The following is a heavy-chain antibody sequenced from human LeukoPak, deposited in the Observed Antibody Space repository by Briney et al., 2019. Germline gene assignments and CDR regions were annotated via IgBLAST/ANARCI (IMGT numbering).Heavy chain of an antibody. V-gene: IGHV3-23*01. Sequence: TGGSLRLSCAASGFNFCNFAMGWVRQAQGKGREWVCAISASDGYTYYADSVKGRFTISRDNSKNTLYLQMNSLRAEDTAVYYCAKGHYPSGTGKYYFNYWGQGTLVAVST. CDR3: AKGHYPSGTGKYYFNY. D-gene: IGHD3-10*01. CDR2: ISASDGYT. J-gene: IGHJ4*02. CDR1: GFNFCNFA.